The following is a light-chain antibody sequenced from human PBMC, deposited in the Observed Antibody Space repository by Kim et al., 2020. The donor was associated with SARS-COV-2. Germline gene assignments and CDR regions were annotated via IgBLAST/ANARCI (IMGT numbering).Light chain of an antibody. CDR3: QHYNSYSTT. Sequence: SASVGDRVTITCRASQMISSWLAWYQQKPGKAPKLLIDDASSLESGVPSRFSGSGSGTEFTLTINSLHPDDFGTYYCQHYNSYSTTFGQGTKLEI. V-gene: IGKV1-5*01. CDR2: DAS. J-gene: IGKJ2*01. CDR1: QMISSW.